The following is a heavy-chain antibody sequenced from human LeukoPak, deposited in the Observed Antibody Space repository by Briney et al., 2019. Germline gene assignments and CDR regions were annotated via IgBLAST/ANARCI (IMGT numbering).Heavy chain of an antibody. CDR3: ARVDWMIGAFDI. J-gene: IGHJ3*02. CDR2: IKRDGSEK. CDR1: GFTFSSYT. D-gene: IGHD3-22*01. Sequence: GGSLRLSCAASGFTFSSYTMNWIRQAPGKGLEWVANIKRDGSEKSYVDSVKGRFTISRDNAKNSLYLQMNSLRDEDTAVYYCARVDWMIGAFDIWGQGAMVTVSS. V-gene: IGHV3-7*02.